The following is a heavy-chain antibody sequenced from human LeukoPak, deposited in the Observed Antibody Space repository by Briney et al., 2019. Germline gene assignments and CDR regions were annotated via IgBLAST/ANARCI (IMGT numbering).Heavy chain of an antibody. Sequence: GGSLRLSCAASGFTFCIYAMHWVRQAPGKGLEWVAVISYDGSNKYYADSVKGRFTISRDNSKNTLYLQMNSLRAEDTAVYYCARDPAMIAGYFDYWGQGTLVTVSS. CDR1: GFTFCIYA. D-gene: IGHD3-22*01. CDR3: ARDPAMIAGYFDY. CDR2: ISYDGSNK. J-gene: IGHJ4*02. V-gene: IGHV3-30*04.